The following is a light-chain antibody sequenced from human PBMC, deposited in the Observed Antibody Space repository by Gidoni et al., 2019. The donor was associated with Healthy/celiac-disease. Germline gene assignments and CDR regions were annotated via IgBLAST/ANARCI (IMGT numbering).Light chain of an antibody. CDR2: KAS. CDR3: QQYNSYSQT. V-gene: IGKV1-5*03. Sequence: DIQMTQSPSTLSASVGDRVTITCRASQSISSWLAWYQQKPGKAPKLLIYKASSLESGVPSRFSGSGSGTEFPLTISSLHPDDFATYYCQQYNSYSQTFGQGTKVEIK. CDR1: QSISSW. J-gene: IGKJ1*01.